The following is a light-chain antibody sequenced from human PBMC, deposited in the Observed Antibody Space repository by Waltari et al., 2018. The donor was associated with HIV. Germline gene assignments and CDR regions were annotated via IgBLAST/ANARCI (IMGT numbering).Light chain of an antibody. J-gene: IGLJ1*01. CDR2: EVN. V-gene: IGLV2-23*02. CDR3: CSYAGSPYV. CDR1: SSDVGSYNL. Sequence: QSALTQPASVSGSPGQSITISCTGTSSDVGSYNLVSWYQQHPGKAPKLMIYEVNKRPSGVSNRFSGSKSGNMASLTISGLQAEDEADYYCCSYAGSPYVFGTGTKVTVL.